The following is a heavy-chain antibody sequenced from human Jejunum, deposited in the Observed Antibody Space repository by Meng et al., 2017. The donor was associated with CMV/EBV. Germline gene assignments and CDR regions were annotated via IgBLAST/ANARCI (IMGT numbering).Heavy chain of an antibody. Sequence: ASLSDNCWSAIRQAPGEEQEWIGEGTPYGTATYKPSLESRVTISRDTSKNQFSLRLTSVTVEDTAVYYCARAPPVAAPGSYFDSWGQGAKVTVSS. V-gene: IGHV4-34*01. CDR1: ASLSDNC. CDR3: ARAPPVAAPGSYFDS. J-gene: IGHJ4*02. D-gene: IGHD1-14*01. CDR2: GTPYGTA.